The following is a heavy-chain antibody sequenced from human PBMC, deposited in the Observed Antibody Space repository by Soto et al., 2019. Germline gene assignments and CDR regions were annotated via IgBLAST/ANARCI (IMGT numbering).Heavy chain of an antibody. J-gene: IGHJ4*02. CDR2: IYHSGST. D-gene: IGHD3-22*01. CDR3: ARMGGYYDSSRYYYAYFDY. CDR1: GGSISSSNW. V-gene: IGHV4-4*02. Sequence: SETLSLTCAVCGGSISSSNWWSWVRQPPGXGLEWIGEIYHSGSTNYNPSLKSRVTISVDKSKNQFSLKLSSVTAADTAVYYCARMGGYYDSSRYYYAYFDYWGPAPLVTL.